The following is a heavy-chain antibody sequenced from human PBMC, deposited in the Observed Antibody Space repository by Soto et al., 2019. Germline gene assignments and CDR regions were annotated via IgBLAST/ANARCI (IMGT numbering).Heavy chain of an antibody. CDR2: IMPVSGAA. J-gene: IGHJ6*02. CDR1: AVTFTNSI. V-gene: IGHV1-69*01. Sequence: QVHLVQSGPEVKKPGSSVKVSCRASAVTFTNSIISWVRQARGQGLEWLGAIMPVSGAAIYAQIFKGRITITAAESTSTVYMELSSLRSDDTAVYYCAREHWSHLSSFEHYNGMDVWGQVTPVTVSS. CDR3: AREHWSHLSSFEHYNGMDV. D-gene: IGHD2-8*02.